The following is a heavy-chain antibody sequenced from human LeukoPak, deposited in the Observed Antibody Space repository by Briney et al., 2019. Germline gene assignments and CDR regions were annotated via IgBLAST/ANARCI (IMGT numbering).Heavy chain of an antibody. CDR1: GFTFDDYA. D-gene: IGHD2-2*01. CDR3: AKSVVGTSGGYYFDY. V-gene: IGHV3-9*03. J-gene: IGHJ4*02. CDR2: ISWNSGSI. Sequence: PGRSLRLSCAASGFTFDDYAMHWVRQAPGKGLEWVSGISWNSGSIGYADSVKGRFTISRDNAKNSLYLQMNSLRAEDMALYYCAKSVVGTSGGYYFDYWGQGTLVTVSS.